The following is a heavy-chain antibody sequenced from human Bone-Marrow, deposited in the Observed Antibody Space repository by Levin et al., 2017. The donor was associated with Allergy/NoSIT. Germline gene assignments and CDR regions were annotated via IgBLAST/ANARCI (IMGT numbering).Heavy chain of an antibody. V-gene: IGHV6-1*01. CDR2: TYYRSKWYN. CDR3: ARGRNITGTTMGHLWCDNWFDP. J-gene: IGHJ5*02. D-gene: IGHD1-7*01. Sequence: PSQTLSLTCAISGDSVSSNSAAWNWIRQSPSRGLEWLGRTYYRSKWYNDYAVSVKSRITINPDTSKNQFSLQLNSVTPEDTAVYYCARGRNITGTTMGHLWCDNWFDPWGQGTLVTVSS. CDR1: GDSVSSNSAA.